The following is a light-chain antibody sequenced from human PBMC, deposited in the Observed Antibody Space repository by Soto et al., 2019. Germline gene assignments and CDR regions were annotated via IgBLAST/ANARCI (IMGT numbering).Light chain of an antibody. CDR2: DVS. CDR1: NSDVGGYNY. CDR3: SSYTSTSIYV. Sequence: QSVLTQPASVSGSPGQSITISCTGTNSDVGGYNYVSWYQQHPGKAPKLMIYDVSNRPSGVSNRFSGSKSGNTASLTISGLQADDEADYYCSSYTSTSIYVLGAGTKITVL. V-gene: IGLV2-14*01. J-gene: IGLJ1*01.